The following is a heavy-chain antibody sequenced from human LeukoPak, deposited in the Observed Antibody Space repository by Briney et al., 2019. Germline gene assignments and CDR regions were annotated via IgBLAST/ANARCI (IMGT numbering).Heavy chain of an antibody. V-gene: IGHV1-69*13. Sequence: ASVKASCKASGGTFSSYAISWVRQAPGQGLEWMGGIIPIFGTANYAQKFQGRVTITADESTSTAYMELSSLRSEDTAVYYCASPPLTGDAFDIWGQGTMVTVSS. D-gene: IGHD7-27*01. CDR2: IIPIFGTA. CDR3: ASPPLTGDAFDI. CDR1: GGTFSSYA. J-gene: IGHJ3*02.